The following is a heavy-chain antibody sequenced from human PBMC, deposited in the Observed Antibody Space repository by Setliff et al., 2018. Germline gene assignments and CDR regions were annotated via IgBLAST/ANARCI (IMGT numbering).Heavy chain of an antibody. D-gene: IGHD3-10*01. CDR2: INAGNGNT. J-gene: IGHJ6*02. Sequence: ASVKVSCKASGYTFTSYAMHWVRQAPGQRLEWMGWINAGNGNTKYPQKFQGRVTITRDTSASTAYMELSSLRSEDTAVYYCARDTWFGELFSPRYYYYYGMDVWGQGTTVTVSS. CDR1: GYTFTSYA. CDR3: ARDTWFGELFSPRYYYYYGMDV. V-gene: IGHV1-3*01.